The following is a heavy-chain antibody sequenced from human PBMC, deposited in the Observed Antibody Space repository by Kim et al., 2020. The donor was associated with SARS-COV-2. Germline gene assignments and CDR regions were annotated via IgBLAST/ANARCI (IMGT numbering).Heavy chain of an antibody. CDR1: GFTFSSYS. D-gene: IGHD3-16*01. CDR3: AKVPPHSRRLNYGMDV. V-gene: IGHV3-23*01. Sequence: GGSLRLSCAASGFTFSSYSMSWVRQAPGRGLEWVSTISGGGGSTYYADSVKGRFTISRDNSKNTLYLQMNSLRAEDTAIYSCAKVPPHSRRLNYGMDVWGEGNTVTVSS. J-gene: IGHJ6*04. CDR2: ISGGGGST.